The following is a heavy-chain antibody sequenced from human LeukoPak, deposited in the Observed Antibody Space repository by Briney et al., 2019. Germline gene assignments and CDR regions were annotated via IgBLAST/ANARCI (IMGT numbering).Heavy chain of an antibody. V-gene: IGHV3-74*01. D-gene: IGHD2-21*02. CDR3: ARVRYCGGDCYSNPTDY. CDR1: GFTFSSYR. J-gene: IGHJ4*02. CDR2: INSDGSST. Sequence: GGSLRLSCAASGFTFSSYRMHWVRQAPGKGLVWVSRINSDGSSTTYADSVKGRFTISRDNAKNTLYLQMNSLRAEDTAVYYCARVRYCGGDCYSNPTDYWGQGTLVTVSS.